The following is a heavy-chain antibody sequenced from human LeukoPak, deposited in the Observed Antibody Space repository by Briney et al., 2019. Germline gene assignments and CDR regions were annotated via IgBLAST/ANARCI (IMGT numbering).Heavy chain of an antibody. CDR3: AREEAYYYDSSGYYYPYFDY. V-gene: IGHV1-2*02. CDR1: GTTFTGYY. CDR2: INPNSGGT. J-gene: IGHJ4*02. Sequence: GASVKVSCKASGTTFTGYYIHWVRLAPGQGLEWMGWINPNSGGTNYAQKFQGRVTMTRDTSISTAYMELSRLRSDDTAVYYCAREEAYYYDSSGYYYPYFDYWGQGTLVTVSS. D-gene: IGHD3-22*01.